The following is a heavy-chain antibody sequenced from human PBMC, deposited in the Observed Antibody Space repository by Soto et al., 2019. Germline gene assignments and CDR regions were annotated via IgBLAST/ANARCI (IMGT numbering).Heavy chain of an antibody. CDR3: ARNGDGHHDFLDY. Sequence: GGSLRLSCAASGFTFSSYWMNWVRQAPGKGLEWVANINQDGNEDNLLDSVKGRFTISRDNAKNSLFLQMSSLRVDDTAVYYCARNGDGHHDFLDYWGQGALVTVSS. CDR1: GFTFSSYW. D-gene: IGHD2-21*02. V-gene: IGHV3-7*01. CDR2: INQDGNED. J-gene: IGHJ4*02.